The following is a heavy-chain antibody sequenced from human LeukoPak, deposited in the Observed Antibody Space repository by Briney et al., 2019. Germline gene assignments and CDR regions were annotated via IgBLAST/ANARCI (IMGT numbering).Heavy chain of an antibody. D-gene: IGHD3-10*01. CDR2: ISYDGSNK. Sequence: SCKASGYTFTGYYMHWVRQAPGKGLEWVAVISYDGSNKYYADSVKGRFTISRDNSKNTLYLQMNSLRAEDTAVYYCAKDKRRDYYGSGSYFPYYYYYGMDVWGQGTTVTVSS. V-gene: IGHV3-30*18. J-gene: IGHJ6*02. CDR1: GYTFTGYY. CDR3: AKDKRRDYYGSGSYFPYYYYYGMDV.